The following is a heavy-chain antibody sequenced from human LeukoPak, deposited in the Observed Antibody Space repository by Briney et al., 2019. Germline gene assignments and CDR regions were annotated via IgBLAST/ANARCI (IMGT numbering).Heavy chain of an antibody. J-gene: IGHJ4*02. V-gene: IGHV4-31*03. CDR2: IYKSGAT. D-gene: IGHD2-15*01. Sequence: SETLSLTCSVSGGSITSGGYYCSWIRQQPGKGLEWIGNIYKSGATSYETSIKSRVSISLDMSKNQFSLNLTSVTAADTAVYYCAGIIGYCSGGNCYGLNYFDYWGQGTLVTVSS. CDR1: GGSITSGGYY. CDR3: AGIIGYCSGGNCYGLNYFDY.